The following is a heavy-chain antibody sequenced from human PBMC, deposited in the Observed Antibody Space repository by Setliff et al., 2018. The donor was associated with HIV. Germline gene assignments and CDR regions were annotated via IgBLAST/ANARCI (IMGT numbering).Heavy chain of an antibody. Sequence: SETLSLTCTVSGGPISSYYWSWIRQPPGKGLEWIGYTYYSGRTNYNPSLKSRVTISVDTSRNQFSLKLSSVTAADTAVYYCASQPAYSTDWYPPGYFDHWGQGSLVTVSS. V-gene: IGHV4-59*08. CDR2: TYYSGRT. D-gene: IGHD6-19*01. CDR1: GGPISSYY. CDR3: ASQPAYSTDWYPPGYFDH. J-gene: IGHJ4*02.